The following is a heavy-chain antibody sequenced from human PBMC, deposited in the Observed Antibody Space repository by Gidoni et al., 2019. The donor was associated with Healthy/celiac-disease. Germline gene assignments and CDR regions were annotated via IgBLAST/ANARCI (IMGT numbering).Heavy chain of an antibody. CDR3: AREPLAVAGISY. J-gene: IGHJ4*02. Sequence: EVQLVESGGGLVQPGGSLRLSCAASGFTVSSNYMSWVRQAPGKGLEWVSVIYSGGSTYYADSVKGRFTISRDNSKNTLYLQMNSLRAEDTAVYYCAREPLAVAGISYWGQGTLVTVSS. V-gene: IGHV3-66*01. CDR1: GFTVSSNY. D-gene: IGHD6-19*01. CDR2: IYSGGST.